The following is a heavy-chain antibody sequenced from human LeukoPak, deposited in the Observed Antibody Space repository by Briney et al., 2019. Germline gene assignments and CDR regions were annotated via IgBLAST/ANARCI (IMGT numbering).Heavy chain of an antibody. CDR2: IKSKTDGGAT. D-gene: IGHD3-16*01. CDR1: GFTFRNAW. J-gene: IGHJ4*02. Sequence: GGSLRLSCAASGFTFRNAWMNWVRQAPGKGPEWVGRIKSKTDGGATDYAAPVKGRFTIGRDDSKNTVYLQMDSLKTEDTAFYYCITGITASGTDWGQGTLVTVSS. V-gene: IGHV3-15*01. CDR3: ITGITASGTD.